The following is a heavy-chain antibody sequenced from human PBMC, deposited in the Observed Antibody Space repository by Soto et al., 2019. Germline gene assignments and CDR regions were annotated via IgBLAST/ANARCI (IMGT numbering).Heavy chain of an antibody. Sequence: SETLSLTCTVSGGSISSGDYYWSWIRHPPGKGLEWIGYIYYSGSTYYNPSLKSRVTISVGTSKNQFSLKLSSVTAADTAVYYCARVPGAYDYVWGSYPDAFDIWGQGTMVTVSS. J-gene: IGHJ3*02. CDR2: IYYSGST. CDR3: ARVPGAYDYVWGSYPDAFDI. V-gene: IGHV4-30-4*01. D-gene: IGHD3-16*02. CDR1: GGSISSGDYY.